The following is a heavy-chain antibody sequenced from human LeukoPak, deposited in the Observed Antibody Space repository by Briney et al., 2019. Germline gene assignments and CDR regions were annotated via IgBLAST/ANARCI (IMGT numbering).Heavy chain of an antibody. D-gene: IGHD1-26*01. J-gene: IGHJ4*02. V-gene: IGHV6-1*01. CDR1: GDSVSSNSAA. Sequence: SQTLSLTCAISGDSVSSNSAAWNWIRQSPSRSLQWPGRTYYRSKWYNDYAVSVKSRITINPDTSKNQYSLQLNSVTPEDTAVYFCARELIHRGGSYPDYWGQGTLVTVSS. CDR3: ARELIHRGGSYPDY. CDR2: TYYRSKWYN.